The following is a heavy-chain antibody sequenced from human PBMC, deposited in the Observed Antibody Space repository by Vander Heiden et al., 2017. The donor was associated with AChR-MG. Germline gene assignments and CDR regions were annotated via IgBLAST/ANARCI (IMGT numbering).Heavy chain of an antibody. D-gene: IGHD1-7*01. CDR1: GFTFRNYE. V-gene: IGHV3-48*03. J-gene: IGHJ4*02. Sequence: EVQLVESGGGLVKPGGSLRLSCGASGFTFRNYEMNWVRQAPGKGLEWISYISSRGNNLYYADSVKGRFTISRDNAKNSLYLQINSLRVEDTAIYYCAREDGITGHCDQWGQGTLVTVSS. CDR3: AREDGITGHCDQ. CDR2: ISSRGNNL.